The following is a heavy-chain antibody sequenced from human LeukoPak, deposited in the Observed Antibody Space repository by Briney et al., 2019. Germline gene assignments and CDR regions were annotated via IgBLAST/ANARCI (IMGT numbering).Heavy chain of an antibody. CDR2: ISSSSSCI. CDR1: GFTFSSYS. CDR3: ARERAYHFWSADLGY. J-gene: IGHJ4*02. D-gene: IGHD3-3*01. Sequence: PGGSLRLSCAASGFTFSSYSMIWVRQARGKGLEWGTSISSSSSCIYYADSVKGRFTISRDNAKNSLYLQMNSLRAEDTAVYYCARERAYHFWSADLGYWGQGTMVTVSS. V-gene: IGHV3-21*01.